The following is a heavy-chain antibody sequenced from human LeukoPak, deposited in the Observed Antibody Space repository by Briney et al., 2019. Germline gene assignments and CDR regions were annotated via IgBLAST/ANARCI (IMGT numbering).Heavy chain of an antibody. CDR2: IRSKAYGGTT. CDR3: TTERLLWFGDLWGSWFDP. CDR1: GFTFGDYA. D-gene: IGHD3-10*01. V-gene: IGHV3-49*03. Sequence: GGSLRLSCTASGFTFGDYAMSWFRQAPGKGLEWVGFIRSKAYGGTTEYAASVKGRFTISRDDSKNTLYLQMNSLKTEDTAVYYCTTERLLWFGDLWGSWFDPWGQGTLVTVSS. J-gene: IGHJ5*02.